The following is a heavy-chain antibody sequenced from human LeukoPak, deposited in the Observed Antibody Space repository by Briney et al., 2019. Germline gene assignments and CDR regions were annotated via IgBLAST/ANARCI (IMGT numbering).Heavy chain of an antibody. J-gene: IGHJ5*02. CDR2: ISDSGGRT. D-gene: IGHD3-22*01. Sequence: TGGSLRLSCAVSGITLSNYGMSWVRQAPGKGLEWVAGISDSGGRTNYADSVKGRFTISRDNPKNTLYLQMNSLRAEDTAVYYCAALWDYYDSSGSVRNWFDPWGQGTLVTVSS. V-gene: IGHV3-23*01. CDR3: AALWDYYDSSGSVRNWFDP. CDR1: GITLSNYG.